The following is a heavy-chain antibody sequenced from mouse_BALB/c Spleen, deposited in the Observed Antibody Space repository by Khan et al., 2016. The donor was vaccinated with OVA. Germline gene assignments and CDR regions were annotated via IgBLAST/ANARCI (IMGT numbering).Heavy chain of an antibody. CDR3: ARSNYYDGSY. Sequence: VQLQQSGAELVKPGASVKLSCTTSGFNIKDTYIHWVKQRPEQGLVWIGRIDPANGYTKFDPRFRGKATITTDTSSNTAYLQLSSLTSEDTAVYYCARSNYYDGSYWGQGTLVTVSS. CDR1: GFNIKDTY. CDR2: IDPANGYT. D-gene: IGHD1-1*01. V-gene: IGHV14-3*02. J-gene: IGHJ3*01.